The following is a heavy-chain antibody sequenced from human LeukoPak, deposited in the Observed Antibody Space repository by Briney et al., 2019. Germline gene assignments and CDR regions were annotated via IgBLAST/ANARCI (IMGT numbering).Heavy chain of an antibody. CDR3: VKAVSGSYYTGTPFDY. CDR2: ISANAGGT. J-gene: IGHJ4*02. V-gene: IGHV3-64D*09. CDR1: GFTFSTYA. Sequence: GGSLTLACSASGFTFSTYALHWVRQAPGKGLEYVSTISANAGGTYYADSVKGRFIISRDNSENTLYLQMTSLRAEDTAVYYCVKAVSGSYYTGTPFDYWGQGTLVTVSS. D-gene: IGHD1-26*01.